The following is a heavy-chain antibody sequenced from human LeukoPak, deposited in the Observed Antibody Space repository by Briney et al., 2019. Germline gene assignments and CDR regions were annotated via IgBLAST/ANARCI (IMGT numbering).Heavy chain of an antibody. V-gene: IGHV4-59*01. CDR1: GGSISSYY. D-gene: IGHD2-2*02. CDR3: ARDPCSSTSCYIGFDP. J-gene: IGHJ5*02. Sequence: SETLSLTCTVSGGSISSYYWSWIRQPPGKGLEWIGYIYYSGSTNYNPSLKSRVTISIDTSEDQFSLNLSSVTAADTAVYYCARDPCSSTSCYIGFDPWGQGTLVTVSS. CDR2: IYYSGST.